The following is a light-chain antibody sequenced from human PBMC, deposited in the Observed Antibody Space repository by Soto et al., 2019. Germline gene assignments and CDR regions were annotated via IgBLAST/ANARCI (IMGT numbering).Light chain of an antibody. CDR1: RDIGTY. V-gene: IGKV1-33*01. J-gene: IGKJ4*01. CDR2: DAS. CDR3: QQHAKLPIT. Sequence: DIQMTQSPSSLSASVGDRVTITCQASRDIGTYLAWYQQKSGKAPKLLIYDASYLETGVPSRFSARGSGTEFTFPISSLQPEDCATYYCQQHAKLPITFGRGTK.